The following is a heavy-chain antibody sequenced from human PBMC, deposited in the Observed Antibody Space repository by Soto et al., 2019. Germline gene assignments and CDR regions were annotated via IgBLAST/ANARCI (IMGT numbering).Heavy chain of an antibody. D-gene: IGHD1-26*01. CDR1: GIILSDTW. Sequence: GGSLRLSCAASGIILSDTWMNWVRQAPGKGLEWVGRLESTESGGATDFASTVKGRFTVSRDDSKNTLSLHMTSLQPEDTALYYCVAESHVTPYYLENWGQGALVTVSS. V-gene: IGHV3-15*04. J-gene: IGHJ4*02. CDR3: VAESHVTPYYLEN. CDR2: LESTESGGAT.